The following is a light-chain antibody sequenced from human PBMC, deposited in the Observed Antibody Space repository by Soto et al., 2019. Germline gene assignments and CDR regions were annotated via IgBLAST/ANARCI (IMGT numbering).Light chain of an antibody. Sequence: QSVLTQPASVSGFPGQSITISCAGSNTDVGDYPYVSWYQQHPGKAPKLIIFEVRNRPSGVSYRFSGSKSGTTASLTISGLQPEEEDDYYGGSNTVNDVTVVCGGGTKVTVL. CDR3: GSNTVNDVTVV. CDR1: NTDVGDYPY. CDR2: EVR. J-gene: IGLJ2*01. V-gene: IGLV2-14*03.